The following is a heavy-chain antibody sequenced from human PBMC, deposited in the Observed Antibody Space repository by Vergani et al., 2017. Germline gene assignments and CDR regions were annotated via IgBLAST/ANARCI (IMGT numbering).Heavy chain of an antibody. CDR3: ARVNTETNGHLYYYYYMDV. CDR1: GGSFTSYH. D-gene: IGHD4-11*01. Sequence: QVQLQQWGGGLLKPSETLSLTCVVNGGSFTSYHWTWIRQSPGEGLEWVCDIDHTGRPDYNTSLKSRLTMSVDKSRNQFSLTLNSVNATDTAIYFCARVNTETNGHLYYYYYMDVWGQGTAVTVS. CDR2: IDHTGRP. J-gene: IGHJ6*03. V-gene: IGHV4-34*01.